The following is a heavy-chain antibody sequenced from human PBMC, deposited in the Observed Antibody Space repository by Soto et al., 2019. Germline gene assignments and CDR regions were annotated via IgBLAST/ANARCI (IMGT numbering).Heavy chain of an antibody. CDR3: ARGLKVRGVIRSSYYYYGMDV. J-gene: IGHJ6*02. CDR2: INHSGST. D-gene: IGHD3-10*01. CDR1: GGSFSGYY. V-gene: IGHV4-34*01. Sequence: SETLSLTCAVYGGSFSGYYWSWIRQPPGKGLEWIGEINHSGSTNYNPSLKSRVTISVDTSKNQFSLKLSSVTAADTAVYYCARGLKVRGVIRSSYYYYGMDVWGQGTTVTVSS.